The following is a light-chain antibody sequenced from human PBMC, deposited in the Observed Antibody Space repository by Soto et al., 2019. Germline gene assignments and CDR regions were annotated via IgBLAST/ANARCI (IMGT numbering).Light chain of an antibody. Sequence: SYELTQPPSVSVAPGQTARITCGGNNIGSKSVHWYQQKPGQAPMLVVYDDNDRPSGIPERFSGSNSGNTATLTISRVEAGDEADYYCQVWDSSSEHPWVFGGGTKVTVL. J-gene: IGLJ3*02. CDR2: DDN. CDR3: QVWDSSSEHPWV. CDR1: NIGSKS. V-gene: IGLV3-21*02.